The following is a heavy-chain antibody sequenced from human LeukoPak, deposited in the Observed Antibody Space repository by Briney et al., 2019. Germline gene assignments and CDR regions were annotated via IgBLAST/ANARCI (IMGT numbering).Heavy chain of an antibody. CDR1: GFTFDDYA. Sequence: GGSLRLSCAASGFTFDDYAIHWVRHAPGKGLEWVSGINWNSDSIGYADSVKGRFTTSRDNAKNSLYLQMNSLRAEDTAFYYCAINGGGDSGYGNFDYWGQGTLVTVSS. D-gene: IGHD5-12*01. J-gene: IGHJ4*02. V-gene: IGHV3-9*01. CDR2: INWNSDSI. CDR3: AINGGGDSGYGNFDY.